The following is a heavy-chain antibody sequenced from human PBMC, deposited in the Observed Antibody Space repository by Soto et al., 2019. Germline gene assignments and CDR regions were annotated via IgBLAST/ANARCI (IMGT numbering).Heavy chain of an antibody. D-gene: IGHD3-22*01. CDR1: GFTFSSYA. J-gene: IGHJ3*02. CDR3: ARGVYYYDSSGDAFDI. V-gene: IGHV3-30-3*01. CDR2: ISYDGSNK. Sequence: QVQLVESGGGVVQPGRSLRLSCAASGFTFSSYAMHWVSQAPGKGLARVAVISYDGSNKYYEDSVKGRFTISRDNSKNTLYLQMNSLRAEDTAVYYCARGVYYYDSSGDAFDIWGQGTMVTVSS.